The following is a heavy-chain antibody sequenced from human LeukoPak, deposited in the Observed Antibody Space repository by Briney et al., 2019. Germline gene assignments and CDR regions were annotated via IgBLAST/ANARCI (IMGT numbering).Heavy chain of an antibody. Sequence: PGGSLRLSCAASGFTFSSYAMSWVRQAPGTGLARASAISGSGGSTYYADSVKGRFTISRDNSKNTLYLQMNSLRAEDTAVYYCAKAGSGYDYRLDYWGQGTLVTVSS. D-gene: IGHD5-12*01. CDR3: AKAGSGYDYRLDY. CDR1: GFTFSSYA. J-gene: IGHJ4*02. CDR2: ISGSGGST. V-gene: IGHV3-23*01.